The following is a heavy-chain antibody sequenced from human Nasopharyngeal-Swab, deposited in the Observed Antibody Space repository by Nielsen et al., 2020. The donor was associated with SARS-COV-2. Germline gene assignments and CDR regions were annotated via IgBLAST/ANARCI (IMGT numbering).Heavy chain of an antibody. CDR2: IKSKTDGGTI. Sequence: GESLKISCAASGFTFSNAWMSWVRQAPGKGLEWVGRIKSKTDGGTIDYAAPVKGRFTISRDDSKNTLYLQMNSLKTEDTAVYYCTTETIRFLELLLFDYWGRGTLVTVSS. V-gene: IGHV3-15*01. CDR1: GFTFSNAW. CDR3: TTETIRFLELLLFDY. J-gene: IGHJ4*02. D-gene: IGHD3-3*01.